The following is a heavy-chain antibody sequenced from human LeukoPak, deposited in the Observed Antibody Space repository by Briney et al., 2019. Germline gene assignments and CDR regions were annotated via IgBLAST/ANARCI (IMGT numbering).Heavy chain of an antibody. J-gene: IGHJ3*02. CDR1: GFTFSSYN. CDR2: ISSNCSTI. V-gene: IGHV3-48*01. D-gene: IGHD1-26*01. Sequence: GGSLRLSCAASGFTFSSYNMNWVRQAPGKGLEWVSYISSNCSTIYYADSVKGRFTISRDNAKNSLYLQMNSLRAEDTAVYYCARESPEWWELLHLGTFDIWGQGTMVTVSS. CDR3: ARESPEWWELLHLGTFDI.